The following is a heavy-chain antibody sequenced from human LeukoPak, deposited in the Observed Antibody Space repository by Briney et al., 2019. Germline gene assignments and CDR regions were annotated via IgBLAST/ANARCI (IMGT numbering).Heavy chain of an antibody. J-gene: IGHJ4*02. D-gene: IGHD5-18*01. Sequence: GGSLRLSCAAPGFTFSSYWMHWVRQAPGKGLVWVSRINGDGSSTTYADSVKGRFTISRDNAKNTLYLQMNSLRAEDTAVYYCARQYSYGLDYWGQGTLVTVSS. CDR2: INGDGSST. V-gene: IGHV3-74*01. CDR1: GFTFSSYW. CDR3: ARQYSYGLDY.